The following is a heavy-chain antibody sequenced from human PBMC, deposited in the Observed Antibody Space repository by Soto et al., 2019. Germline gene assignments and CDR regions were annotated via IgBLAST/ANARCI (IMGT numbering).Heavy chain of an antibody. J-gene: IGHJ6*02. CDR1: GGSISSYY. CDR3: ARVSTVVFYYYGMDV. V-gene: IGHV4-59*01. CDR2: IYYRGST. Sequence: SETLSLTCTVSGGSISSYYWSWIRQPPGKGLEWIGYIYYRGSTNYNPSLKSRVTISVDTSKNHFSLKLSSVTAADTAVYYCARVSTVVFYYYGMDVWGQGTTVTVSS. D-gene: IGHD2-15*01.